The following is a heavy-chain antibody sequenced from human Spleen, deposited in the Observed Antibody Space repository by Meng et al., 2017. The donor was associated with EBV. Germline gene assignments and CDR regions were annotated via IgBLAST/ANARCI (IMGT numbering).Heavy chain of an antibody. J-gene: IGHJ1*01. D-gene: IGHD2-21*01. CDR1: GGIFSSYA. CDR2: TIPFFPTT. Sequence: QVQLVQSGAAVRKPGSSVKVSCKASGGIFSSYAINWVRQAPGQGLEWIGGTIPFFPTTNYAQRFQGRVTITADESTRTAYMELSSLRSEDSAVYYCARETYSDGPSIPLRGFHQWGQGPLVTVSS. V-gene: IGHV1-69*01. CDR3: ARETYSDGPSIPLRGFHQ.